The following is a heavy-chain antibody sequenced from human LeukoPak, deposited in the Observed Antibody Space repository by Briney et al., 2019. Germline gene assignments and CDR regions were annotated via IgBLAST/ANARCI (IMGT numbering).Heavy chain of an antibody. J-gene: IGHJ6*03. V-gene: IGHV1-46*01. CDR3: AKDPVAILEWLSVQYYYYYYMDV. CDR2: INPSGGST. Sequence: ASVKVSCKASGYTFTGYYMHWVRQAPGQGLEWMGIINPSGGSTSYAQKFQGRVTMTRDMSTSTVYVELSSLRAEDTAVYYCAKDPVAILEWLSVQYYYYYYMDVWGKGTTVTVSS. D-gene: IGHD3-3*01. CDR1: GYTFTGYY.